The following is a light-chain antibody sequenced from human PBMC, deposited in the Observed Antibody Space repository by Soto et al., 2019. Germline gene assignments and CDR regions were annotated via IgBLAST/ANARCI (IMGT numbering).Light chain of an antibody. CDR3: QQRSNWPAT. CDR1: QSVSSSY. V-gene: IGKV3D-20*02. CDR2: GAS. Sequence: EIVLTQSPGTLSLSPGERATLSCRASQSVSSSYLARYQQKPGQAPRLLIYGASSRATGIPDRFSGSGSGTDFTLTISRLEPEDFAVYYCQQRSNWPATFGQGTRLEIK. J-gene: IGKJ5*01.